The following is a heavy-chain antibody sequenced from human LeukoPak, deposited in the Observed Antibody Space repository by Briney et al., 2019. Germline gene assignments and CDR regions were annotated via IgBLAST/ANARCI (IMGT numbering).Heavy chain of an antibody. CDR2: INPNSGGT. Sequence: ASVKVSCKAPGYTFTGYFMHWVRQAPGQGLEWMGWINPNSGGTNYAQKFQGRVTMTRDTSISTAYMELSRLRSDDTAVYYCARDAPTVTAGLRGQGTLVTVSS. CDR1: GYTFTGYF. D-gene: IGHD4-17*01. V-gene: IGHV1-2*02. J-gene: IGHJ4*02. CDR3: ARDAPTVTAGL.